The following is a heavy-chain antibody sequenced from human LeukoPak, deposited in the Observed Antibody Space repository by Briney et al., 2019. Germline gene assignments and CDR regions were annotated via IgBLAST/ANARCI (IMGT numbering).Heavy chain of an antibody. CDR3: ARAARRGYCSSTSCYLAY. CDR2: INPNSGGT. CDR1: GYTFTGYY. Sequence: GASVKVSCKASGYTFTGYYMHWVRQAPGQGLEWMGWINPNSGGTNYAQKFQGRVTMTRDTSISTAYMELSRLRSDDTAVYYCARAARRGYCSSTSCYLAYWGQGTLVTVSS. D-gene: IGHD2-2*01. J-gene: IGHJ4*02. V-gene: IGHV1-2*02.